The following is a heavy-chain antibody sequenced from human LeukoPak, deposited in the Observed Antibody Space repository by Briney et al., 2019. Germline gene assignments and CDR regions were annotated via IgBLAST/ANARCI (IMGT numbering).Heavy chain of an antibody. D-gene: IGHD3-22*01. V-gene: IGHV4-59*01. CDR3: ASGNYDSSGYWFPCY. J-gene: IGHJ4*02. Sequence: SETLSLTCNVSGASISEYYWSWIRQPPGKGLEWIGDIHDSRNTNYNPSLKSRVTISLDTPKNQFSLKVNFVTAADTAVYYCASGNYDSSGYWFPCYWGQGTLVTVSS. CDR1: GASISEYY. CDR2: IHDSRNT.